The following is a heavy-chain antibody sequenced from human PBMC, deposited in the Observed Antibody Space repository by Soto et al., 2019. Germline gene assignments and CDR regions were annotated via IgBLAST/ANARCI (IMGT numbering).Heavy chain of an antibody. CDR3: ARHHIAAAALGFDP. Sequence: QLQLQESGPGLVKPSETLSLTCTVSGGSISSSSYYWGWIRQPPGKGLEWIGSIYYSGSTYYNPSLKSRVTISVDTSKNQFSLKLSSATAADTAVYYCARHHIAAAALGFDPWGQGTLVTVSS. CDR1: GGSISSSSYY. D-gene: IGHD6-13*01. V-gene: IGHV4-39*01. CDR2: IYYSGST. J-gene: IGHJ5*02.